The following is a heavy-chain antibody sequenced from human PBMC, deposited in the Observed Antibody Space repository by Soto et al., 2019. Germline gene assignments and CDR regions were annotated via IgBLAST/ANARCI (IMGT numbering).Heavy chain of an antibody. CDR2: TRKKADRYST. J-gene: IGHJ4*02. CDR3: TGDYYFAY. Sequence: DWVRQAPGKGLEWVGRTRKKADRYSTEYAASVKGRFTISRDDSNNSLYLQMNSLKTEDTAVYYCTGDYYFAYWGQGSQVTVSS. V-gene: IGHV3-72*01.